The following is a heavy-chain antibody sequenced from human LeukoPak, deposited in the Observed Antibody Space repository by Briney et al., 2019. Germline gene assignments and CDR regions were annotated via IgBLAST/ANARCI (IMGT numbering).Heavy chain of an antibody. CDR2: IIPIFGTA. D-gene: IGHD2-2*03. CDR3: ARDRNGYCSSTSCASSYYYYMDV. Sequence: SVKVSCKASGGTFSSYAISWVRQAPGQGLEWMGGIIPIFGTANYAQKFQGRVTITADKSTSTAYMELSSLRSEDTAVYYCARDRNGYCSSTSCASSYYYYMDVWGKGTTVTVSS. J-gene: IGHJ6*03. V-gene: IGHV1-69*06. CDR1: GGTFSSYA.